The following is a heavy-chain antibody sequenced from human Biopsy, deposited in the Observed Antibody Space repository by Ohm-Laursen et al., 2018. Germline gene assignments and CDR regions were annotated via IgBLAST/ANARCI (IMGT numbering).Heavy chain of an antibody. CDR1: GGTFSNYG. D-gene: IGHD3-9*01. V-gene: IGHV1-69*06. Sequence: SVKVSCKTPGGTFSNYGVNWVRQAPGQGLEWLGGNIPILGTGNYAQKFQDRVTVAADTSTSTTTMELRSLRSDDTAVYYCATKLTGYFHHWGQGTLVIVSS. CDR2: NIPILGTG. J-gene: IGHJ1*01. CDR3: ATKLTGYFHH.